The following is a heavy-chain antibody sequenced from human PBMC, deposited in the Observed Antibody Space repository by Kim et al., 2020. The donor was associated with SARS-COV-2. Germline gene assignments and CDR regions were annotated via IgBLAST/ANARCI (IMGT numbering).Heavy chain of an antibody. D-gene: IGHD3-9*01. CDR2: INHSGIT. J-gene: IGHJ4*02. CDR1: GGSFSGYY. CDR3: VRVNDWSFDY. Sequence: SETLSLTCAVYGGSFSGYYWSWIRQPPGKGLEWIGEINHSGITHYKPSLKSRVTMSADTSTNQFSLKLTSVTAADTAVYYCVRVNDWSFDYWGQGTPVTVSS. V-gene: IGHV4-34*01.